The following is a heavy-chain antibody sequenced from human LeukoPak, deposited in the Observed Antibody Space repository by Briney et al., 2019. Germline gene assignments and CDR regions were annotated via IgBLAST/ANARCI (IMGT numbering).Heavy chain of an antibody. D-gene: IGHD1-26*01. Sequence: GGSLRLSCAASGFTFSTYAMSWVRQAPGKGLEWVSGLTGGGGGTSYADSVKGRFTISRDNAKNSLYLQMNSLRAEDTAVYYCARRKSSGSYPEIYFDYWGQGTLVTVSS. CDR3: ARRKSSGSYPEIYFDY. J-gene: IGHJ4*02. CDR2: LTGGGGGT. V-gene: IGHV3-23*01. CDR1: GFTFSTYA.